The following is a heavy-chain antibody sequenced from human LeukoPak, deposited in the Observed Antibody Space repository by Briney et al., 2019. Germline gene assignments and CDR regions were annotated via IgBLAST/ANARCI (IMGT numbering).Heavy chain of an antibody. J-gene: IGHJ6*02. D-gene: IGHD3-3*01. CDR1: GGSISSYY. Sequence: SETLSPTCTVSGGSISSYYWSWIRQPPGKGLEWIGYIYYSGSTNYNPSLKSRVTISVDTSKNQFSLKLSSVTAADTAVYYCARHLGYYDFWSAIYGMDVWGQGTTVTVSS. V-gene: IGHV4-59*08. CDR2: IYYSGST. CDR3: ARHLGYYDFWSAIYGMDV.